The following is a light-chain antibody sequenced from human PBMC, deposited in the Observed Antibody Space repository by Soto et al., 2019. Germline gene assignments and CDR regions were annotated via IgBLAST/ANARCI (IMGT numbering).Light chain of an antibody. Sequence: DVVMNQSPLSLSVTLGQPASISCRSSQGLVYSDGNTFLNWFHQRPGQSPRRLIYQVSNRDSGVPDRFSGSGSGTAYTLTISRVEAQDVGIYYCVQGTHWPWTFGQGTKVEIK. J-gene: IGKJ1*01. CDR1: QGLVYSDGNTF. CDR2: QVS. V-gene: IGKV2-30*01. CDR3: VQGTHWPWT.